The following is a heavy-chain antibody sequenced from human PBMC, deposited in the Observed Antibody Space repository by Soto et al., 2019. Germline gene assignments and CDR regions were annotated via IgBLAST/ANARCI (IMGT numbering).Heavy chain of an antibody. D-gene: IGHD1-26*01. CDR1: GYTFTSYA. V-gene: IGHV1-3*01. J-gene: IGHJ4*02. Sequence: QVQLVQSGAEVKKPGASVKVSCKASGYTFTSYAMHWVRQAPGQRLEWMGWINAGNGNTKYSQKFQGRVTITRDTAASTAYMELSSLRSEATAVYYCARGLGLYYFAYWGQGTLVTVSS. CDR3: ARGLGLYYFAY. CDR2: INAGNGNT.